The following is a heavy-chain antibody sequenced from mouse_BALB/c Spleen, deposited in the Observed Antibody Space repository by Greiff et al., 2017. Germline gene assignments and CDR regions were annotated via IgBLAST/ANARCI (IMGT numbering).Heavy chain of an antibody. CDR1: GYAFSSSW. J-gene: IGHJ2*01. V-gene: IGHV1-82*01. CDR3: ARWAYGNYVDY. Sequence: QVQLQQSGPELVKPGASVKISCKASGYAFSSSWMNWVKQRPGQGLEWIGRVYPGDGDTNYNGKFKGKATLTADKSSSTAYMQLSSLTSVDSAVYFCARWAYGNYVDYWGQGTTLTVSS. CDR2: VYPGDGDT. D-gene: IGHD2-1*01.